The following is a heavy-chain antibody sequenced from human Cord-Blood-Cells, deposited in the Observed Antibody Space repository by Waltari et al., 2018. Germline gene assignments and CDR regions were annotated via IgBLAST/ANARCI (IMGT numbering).Heavy chain of an antibody. CDR1: GDSVSSNSAA. J-gene: IGHJ3*02. V-gene: IGHV6-1*01. CDR2: TYYRSKWYN. CDR3: ARAGYCSSTSCYAFDI. D-gene: IGHD2-2*01. Sequence: QVQLQQAGPGLVKPSQTLPLTCAISGDSVSSNSAAWNWTRQSPSRGLEWLGRTYYRSKWYNDYAVSVKSRITINPDTSKNQFSLQLNSVTPEDTAVYYCARAGYCSSTSCYAFDIWGQGTMVTVSS.